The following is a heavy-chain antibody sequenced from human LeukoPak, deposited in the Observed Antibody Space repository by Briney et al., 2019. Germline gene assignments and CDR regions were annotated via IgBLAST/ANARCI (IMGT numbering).Heavy chain of an antibody. CDR1: GGSISSSSYY. CDR2: IYYSGST. V-gene: IGHV4-39*02. J-gene: IGHJ4*02. CDR3: ARDRSPPFDY. Sequence: SETLSLTCTVSGGSISSSSYYWGWIRQPPGKGLEWIGSIYYSGSTYYNPSLKSRVTISVDTSKNQFSLKLSSVTAADTAVYYCARDRSPPFDYWGQGTLVTVSS.